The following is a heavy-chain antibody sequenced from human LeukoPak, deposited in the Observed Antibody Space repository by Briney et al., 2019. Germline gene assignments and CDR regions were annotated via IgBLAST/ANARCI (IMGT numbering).Heavy chain of an antibody. CDR2: IYYSGST. D-gene: IGHD2-2*02. J-gene: IGHJ5*02. Sequence: PSETLSLTCTVSGGSISSYYWSWIRQPPGKGLEWIGYIYYSGSTNYNPSLKSRVTISVDTSKNQFSLKLSSVTAADTAVHYCARGDCSSTSCYTRRYWFDPWGQGTLVTVSS. V-gene: IGHV4-59*01. CDR1: GGSISSYY. CDR3: ARGDCSSTSCYTRRYWFDP.